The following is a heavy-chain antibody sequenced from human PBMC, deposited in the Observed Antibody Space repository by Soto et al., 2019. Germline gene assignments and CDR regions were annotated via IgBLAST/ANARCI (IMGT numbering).Heavy chain of an antibody. D-gene: IGHD5-18*01. V-gene: IGHV3-11*01. CDR2: ISSSGTTI. J-gene: IGHJ4*02. CDR3: ARDRKGQLSPIDY. Sequence: GGSLRLSCAASGFIFSDYYMSWIRQAPGKGLEWISYISSSGTTIDYADSVEGRFIISRDNAKNSVYVQMNSLRAEDTAVYYCARDRKGQLSPIDYWGQGTQVTVS. CDR1: GFIFSDYY.